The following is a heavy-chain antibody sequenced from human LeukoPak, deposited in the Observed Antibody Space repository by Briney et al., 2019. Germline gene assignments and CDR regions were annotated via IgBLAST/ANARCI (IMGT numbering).Heavy chain of an antibody. J-gene: IGHJ4*02. V-gene: IGHV3-21*01. CDR1: GFTFSSCS. CDR2: ISSSSSYI. D-gene: IGHD6-13*01. CDR3: ARDPSVRAAAGIEGAY. Sequence: PGGSLRLSCAASGFTFSSCSMNWVRQAPGKGLEWVSSISSSSSYIYYADSVKGRFTISRDNAKNSLYLQMNSLRAEDTAVYYCARDPSVRAAAGIEGAYWGQGTLVTVSS.